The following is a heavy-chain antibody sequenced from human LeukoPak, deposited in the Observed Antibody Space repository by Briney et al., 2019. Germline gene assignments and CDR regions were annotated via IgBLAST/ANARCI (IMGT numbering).Heavy chain of an antibody. CDR2: ISYDGSNK. CDR1: GFTFSSYG. V-gene: IGHV3-30*03. Sequence: PGRSLRLSCAASGFTFSSYGIHWVRQAPGKGLEWVAVISYDGSNKYYADSVKGRFTISRDNSKNTLYLQMNSLRAEDTAVYYCARDLLSGSYYYYYYMDVWGKGTTVTVSS. D-gene: IGHD1-26*01. CDR3: ARDLLSGSYYYYYYMDV. J-gene: IGHJ6*03.